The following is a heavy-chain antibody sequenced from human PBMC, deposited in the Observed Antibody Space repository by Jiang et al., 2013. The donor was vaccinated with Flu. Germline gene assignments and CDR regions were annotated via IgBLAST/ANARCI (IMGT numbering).Heavy chain of an antibody. V-gene: IGHV3-73*01. D-gene: IGHD3-10*01. Sequence: GSLKLSCAVSGFTFSDSAMHWVRQASGKGLEWVGRIRCKTNRHATTYAESVKGRFTISRDDSKNTAYLHMNSLKTEDTAVYYCTRGARDYYASTWFDPWGQGTLVTVSS. CDR3: TRGARDYYASTWFDP. J-gene: IGHJ5*02. CDR2: IRCKTNRHAT. CDR1: GFTFSDSA.